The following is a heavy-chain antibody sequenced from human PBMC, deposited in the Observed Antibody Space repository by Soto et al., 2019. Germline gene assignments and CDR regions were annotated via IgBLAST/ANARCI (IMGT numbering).Heavy chain of an antibody. CDR2: IYTSGST. J-gene: IGHJ4*02. CDR1: GGSISSYY. D-gene: IGHD2-2*01. CDR3: ARACSSNSCYDVFDY. Sequence: SETLSLTCTVSGGSISSYYWSWIRQPAGKGLEWIGRIYTSGSTNYNPSLQSRVTMSVDTSKNQFSLKLSSVTAADTAVYYCARACSSNSCYDVFDYWGQGTLVTVSS. V-gene: IGHV4-4*07.